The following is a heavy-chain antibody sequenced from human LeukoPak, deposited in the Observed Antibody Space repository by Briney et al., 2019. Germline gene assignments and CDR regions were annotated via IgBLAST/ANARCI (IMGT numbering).Heavy chain of an antibody. CDR2: ISWNSGSI. Sequence: GGSLRLSCAASGFTFDDYAMHWVRQAPGKGLEWVSGISWNSGSIGYADSVKGRFTISRDNAKNTLYLQMGSLRAEDMAVYYCARSYDFWSGYYLNWFDPWGQGTLVTVSS. J-gene: IGHJ5*02. V-gene: IGHV3-9*03. CDR1: GFTFDDYA. D-gene: IGHD3-3*01. CDR3: ARSYDFWSGYYLNWFDP.